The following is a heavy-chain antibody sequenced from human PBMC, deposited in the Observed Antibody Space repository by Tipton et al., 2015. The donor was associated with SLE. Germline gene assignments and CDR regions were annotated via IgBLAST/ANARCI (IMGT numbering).Heavy chain of an antibody. CDR1: GFNLSVYW. CDR3: ARDSNISEGTDDYSFLDV. Sequence: SLRLSCAASGFNLSVYWMNWVRQGPGKGLEWVANIRQEGGEKYYVDSVNGRFTISRDNVKNSVYLQMNGLRADDTAVYYCARDSNISEGTDDYSFLDVWGKGTTVTVSS. V-gene: IGHV3-7*01. J-gene: IGHJ6*03. D-gene: IGHD1-7*01. CDR2: IRQEGGEK.